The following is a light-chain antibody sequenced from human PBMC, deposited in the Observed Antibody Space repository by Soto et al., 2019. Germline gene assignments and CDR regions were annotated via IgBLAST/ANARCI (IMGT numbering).Light chain of an antibody. CDR1: QSVSSSY. J-gene: IGKJ2*01. CDR3: QQYGRT. Sequence: ESVLTQSPGTLSMSPGERATLSCRASQSVSSSYSAWYQQKPGQAPRLLIYGASSRATGIPDRFSGSGSGTDFTLTISRLEPEDFAVYYCQQYGRTFGQGTKLEIK. CDR2: GAS. V-gene: IGKV3-20*01.